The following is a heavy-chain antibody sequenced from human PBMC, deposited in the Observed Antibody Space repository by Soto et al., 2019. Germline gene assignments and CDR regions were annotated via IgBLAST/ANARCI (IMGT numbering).Heavy chain of an antibody. Sequence: SQTLSLTCAISGDSVSSNSAAWNWIRQSPSRGLEWLGRTYYRSKWYNDYAVSVKSRITINPDTSKNQFSLQLNSVTPGDTAVYYCARVPTYCSSTSCYPGYYYYGMDVWGQGTTVTVSS. CDR3: ARVPTYCSSTSCYPGYYYYGMDV. CDR2: TYYRSKWYN. V-gene: IGHV6-1*01. J-gene: IGHJ6*02. CDR1: GDSVSSNSAA. D-gene: IGHD2-2*01.